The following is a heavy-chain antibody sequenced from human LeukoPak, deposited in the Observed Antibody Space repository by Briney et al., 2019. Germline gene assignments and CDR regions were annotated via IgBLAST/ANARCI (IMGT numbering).Heavy chain of an antibody. CDR1: GFSVSSYY. Sequence: GGSLRLSCAASGFSVSSYYMSWVRQAPGKGLEWVSSISSSSSYIYYADSVKGRFTISRDNAKNSLYLQMNSLRAEDTAVYYCARDPRGVYSSSDIKWGQGTLVTVSS. V-gene: IGHV3-21*01. D-gene: IGHD6-13*01. CDR2: ISSSSSYI. CDR3: ARDPRGVYSSSDIK. J-gene: IGHJ4*02.